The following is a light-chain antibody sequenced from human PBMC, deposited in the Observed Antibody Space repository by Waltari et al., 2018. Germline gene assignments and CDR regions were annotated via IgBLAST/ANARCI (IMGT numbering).Light chain of an antibody. J-gene: IGKJ2*01. V-gene: IGKV1-5*03. CDR1: QSINKW. Sequence: DIQMTQSPSTLSASVRDRVTITCRASQSINKWLSWYQQKPGKAPNLLIYKASTLESGVPSRFSGSGSGTDFTLTISSLQPDDSATYYCQQYNSYPYTFGQGTKLEIK. CDR3: QQYNSYPYT. CDR2: KAS.